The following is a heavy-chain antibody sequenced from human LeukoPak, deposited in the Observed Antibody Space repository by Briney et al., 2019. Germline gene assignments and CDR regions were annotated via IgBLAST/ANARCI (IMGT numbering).Heavy chain of an antibody. CDR1: GYSISSGYY. D-gene: IGHD6-19*01. J-gene: IGHJ4*02. CDR2: IYHSGST. Sequence: SETLSLTCTVSGYSISSGYYWGWIRQPPGKGLEWIGSIYHSGSTYYNPSLKSRVTISVDTSKNQFSLKLSSVTAADTAVYYCARLPGIAVAGSVLDYWGQGTLVTVSS. CDR3: ARLPGIAVAGSVLDY. V-gene: IGHV4-38-2*02.